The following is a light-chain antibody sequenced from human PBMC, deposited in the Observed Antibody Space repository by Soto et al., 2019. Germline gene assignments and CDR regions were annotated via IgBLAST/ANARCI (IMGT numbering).Light chain of an antibody. V-gene: IGKV3-15*01. CDR1: QSVSSN. J-gene: IGKJ2*01. CDR3: QQYNNWPPNT. CDR2: CAS. Sequence: EIVMTQSPATLSVSPGERATLSCRASQSVSSNLAWYQQKPGQAPRLLIYCASTRATGIPARLSGSGSGTEFTLTINSLQSEDFAVYYCQQYNNWPPNTFGQGTKLEIK.